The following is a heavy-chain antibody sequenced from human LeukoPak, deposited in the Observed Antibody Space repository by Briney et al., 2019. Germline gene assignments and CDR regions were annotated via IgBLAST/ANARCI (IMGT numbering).Heavy chain of an antibody. J-gene: IGHJ3*02. V-gene: IGHV3-30*02. D-gene: IGHD3-9*01. CDR2: IRSDGSNK. Sequence: PGGSLRLSCAGSGFSFSSYGMHWVRQAPGKGLEWMAFIRSDGSNKYYADSVKGRFTISRDNSKNTLYLQMNSLRAEDTAVYYCARDATYNILTGTYPPRAFDIWGQGTMVTVSS. CDR3: ARDATYNILTGTYPPRAFDI. CDR1: GFSFSSYG.